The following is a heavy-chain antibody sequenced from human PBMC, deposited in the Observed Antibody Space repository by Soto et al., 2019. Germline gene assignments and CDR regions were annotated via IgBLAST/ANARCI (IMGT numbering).Heavy chain of an antibody. J-gene: IGHJ4*02. Sequence: GGSLRLSFAASEIIFNGFGMHWVRQAPGKGLEWVAVIRYDGSDIHYADSVKGRFTISRDNSKNTLYLQMDSLRGEDTAVYYCARDGVGATAYFGYFDYWGQGALVTVSS. CDR3: ARDGVGATAYFGYFDY. CDR1: EIIFNGFG. V-gene: IGHV3-33*01. D-gene: IGHD1-26*01. CDR2: IRYDGSDI.